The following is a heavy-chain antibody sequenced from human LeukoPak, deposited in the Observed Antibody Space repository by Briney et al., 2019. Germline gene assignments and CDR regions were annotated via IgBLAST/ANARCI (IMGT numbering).Heavy chain of an antibody. Sequence: PSETLSLTCAVYGGSFSGYYWSWIRQPPGKGLEWIGEINHSGSTNYNPSLKSRVTISVDTSKNQFSLKLSSVTAADTAVYYCSRIYYYYYYMDVWGKGTTVTVSS. V-gene: IGHV4-34*01. J-gene: IGHJ6*03. CDR3: SRIYYYYYYMDV. CDR1: GGSFSGYY. CDR2: INHSGST.